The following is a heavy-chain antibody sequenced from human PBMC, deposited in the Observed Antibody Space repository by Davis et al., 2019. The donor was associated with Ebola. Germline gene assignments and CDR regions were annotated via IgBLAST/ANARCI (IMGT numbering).Heavy chain of an antibody. V-gene: IGHV4-59*11. Sequence: PSETLSLTCTVSNEPISSHYWRWIRQPPGKGLEWIGYIYYSGNTNYNPPLKSRVIISLHTSANQFSLRLNSVTAADTAVYYCARAFMYGTVHFDFWSQGALVTVSS. CDR2: IYYSGNT. CDR3: ARAFMYGTVHFDF. J-gene: IGHJ4*02. CDR1: NEPISSHY. D-gene: IGHD4-17*01.